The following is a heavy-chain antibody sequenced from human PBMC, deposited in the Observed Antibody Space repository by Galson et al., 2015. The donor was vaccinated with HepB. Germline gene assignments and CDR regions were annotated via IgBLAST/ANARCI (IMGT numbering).Heavy chain of an antibody. V-gene: IGHV3-66*02. CDR2: IYSGGST. Sequence: SLRLSCAASGFTVSSNYMSWVRQAPGKGLEWVSVIYSGGSTYYADSVKGRFTISRDNSKNTLYLQMNSLRAEDTAVYYCARDLYGTVTSDYWGQGTLVTVSS. D-gene: IGHD4-17*01. CDR3: ARDLYGTVTSDY. CDR1: GFTVSSNY. J-gene: IGHJ4*02.